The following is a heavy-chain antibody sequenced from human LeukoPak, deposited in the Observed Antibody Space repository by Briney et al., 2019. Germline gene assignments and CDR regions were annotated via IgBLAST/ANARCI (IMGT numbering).Heavy chain of an antibody. Sequence: ASVKVSCKASGYTFTSYGISWVRQAPGQGLEWMGWISAYNGNTNYAQKLQGRVTMTTDTSTSTAYMELRSLRSDDTAVYYCARDSSTGHSSSWLTTTHSAIDYWGQGTLVTVSS. V-gene: IGHV1-18*01. D-gene: IGHD6-13*01. J-gene: IGHJ4*02. CDR3: ARDSSTGHSSSWLTTTHSAIDY. CDR1: GYTFTSYG. CDR2: ISAYNGNT.